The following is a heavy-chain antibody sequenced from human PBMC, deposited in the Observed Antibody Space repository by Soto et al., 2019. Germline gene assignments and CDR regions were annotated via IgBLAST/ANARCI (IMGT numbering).Heavy chain of an antibody. J-gene: IGHJ5*02. V-gene: IGHV1-18*01. CDR2: ISAYSGNT. Sequence: ASLKVSCKPSGYSFTNYGISWVRQAPGQGLEWMGWISAYSGNTNYAQKFQGRVTLTTDTSTSKAYMERRSQRSADTAVDYCEIEIGRLSWFDPWGQGTLVTVSS. CDR1: GYSFTNYG. D-gene: IGHD2-15*01. CDR3: EIEIGRLSWFDP.